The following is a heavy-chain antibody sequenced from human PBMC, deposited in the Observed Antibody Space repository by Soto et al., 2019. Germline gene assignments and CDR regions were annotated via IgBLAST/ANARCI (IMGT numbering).Heavy chain of an antibody. V-gene: IGHV4-59*08. CDR3: ARRWGGVFDI. CDR1: GGSISSYY. CDR2: IYDSGST. D-gene: IGHD1-26*01. J-gene: IGHJ3*02. Sequence: QVQLQESGPGLVKPSETLSLTCTVSGGSISSYYWSWIRQPPGKGLEWIGYIYDSGSTNYNPSPKGRVTISVDTSKNQFSLKLSSVTAADTAVYYCARRWGGVFDIWGQGTRVTVSS.